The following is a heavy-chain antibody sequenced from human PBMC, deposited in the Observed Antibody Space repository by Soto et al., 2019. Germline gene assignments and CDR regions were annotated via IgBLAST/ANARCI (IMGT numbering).Heavy chain of an antibody. V-gene: IGHV3-74*01. CDR3: ASLSAPVDH. D-gene: IGHD2-2*01. J-gene: IGHJ4*02. CDR1: GFTW. CDR2: IDSDGSST. Sequence: GGSLRLSCAASGFTWMHWVRQRPGKGMEWVSEIDSDGSSTDYADSVKGRFTVSRDNAQNSLFLQMNSPRAEDTAVYYCASLSAPVDHWGQGILVTVSS.